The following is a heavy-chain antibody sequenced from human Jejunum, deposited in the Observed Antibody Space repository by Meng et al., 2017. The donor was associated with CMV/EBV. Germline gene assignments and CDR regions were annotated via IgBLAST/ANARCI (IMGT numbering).Heavy chain of an antibody. CDR3: ARDRHYGADY. V-gene: IGHV3-74*01. CDR2: IKSDGIST. D-gene: IGHD4/OR15-4a*01. Sequence: SCAASGFTFRSFWMHWVRQAPGKGLVWVSRIKSDGISTTYADSVKGRFTISRDNAKNTLYLQMNSLRAEDTAVYYCARDRHYGADYWGQGTLVTVSS. CDR1: GFTFRSFW. J-gene: IGHJ4*02.